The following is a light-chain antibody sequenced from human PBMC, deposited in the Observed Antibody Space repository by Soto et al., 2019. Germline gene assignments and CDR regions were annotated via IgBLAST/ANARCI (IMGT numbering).Light chain of an antibody. Sequence: DIQMTQSPSSLSASVGDRVTITFLASQSISSYLNWYQQKPGKAPKLLIYAASSLQSGVPSRFSGSGSGTDFTLTISSLQPEDFATYYCQQSYSTRWTFGQGTKVDI. V-gene: IGKV1-39*01. J-gene: IGKJ1*01. CDR2: AAS. CDR3: QQSYSTRWT. CDR1: QSISSY.